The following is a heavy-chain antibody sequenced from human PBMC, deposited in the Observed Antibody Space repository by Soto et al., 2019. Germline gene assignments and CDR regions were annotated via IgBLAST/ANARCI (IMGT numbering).Heavy chain of an antibody. CDR1: GGSISSGGYY. D-gene: IGHD3-9*01. J-gene: IGHJ6*02. CDR3: ARQDYDILTGYFSYYGMDV. V-gene: IGHV4-31*03. Sequence: SETLSLTCTVSGGSISSGGYYWSWIRQHPGKGLEWIGYIYYSGSTYYNPSLKSRVTISVDTSKNQFSLKLSSVTAADTAVYYCARQDYDILTGYFSYYGMDVWGQGTTVTVSS. CDR2: IYYSGST.